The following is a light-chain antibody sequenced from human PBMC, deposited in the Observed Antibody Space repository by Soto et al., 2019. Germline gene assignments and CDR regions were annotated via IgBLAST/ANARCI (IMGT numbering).Light chain of an antibody. Sequence: IVMTQSPSTLSVSLGDRATLSCRPSQRVSDNLAWYQQKPGKAPSLLIYGASTRDTDIPSRFSGSGSGTDFTLIISSLEPEDFAAYHCQQHCSSPWTFGQGTKVDIK. J-gene: IGKJ1*01. CDR1: QRVSDN. V-gene: IGKV3-15*01. CDR3: QQHCSSPWT. CDR2: GAS.